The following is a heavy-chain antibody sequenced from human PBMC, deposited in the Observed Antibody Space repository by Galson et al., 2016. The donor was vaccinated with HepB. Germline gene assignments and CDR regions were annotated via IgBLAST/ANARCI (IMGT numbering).Heavy chain of an antibody. D-gene: IGHD5-18*01. CDR3: ARLYTYGYSGVDY. V-gene: IGHV2-70*01. CDR2: IDWDDDK. J-gene: IGHJ4*02. Sequence: PALVKPTQTLTLTCTFSGFSLSTSGMCVSWIRQPPGKALEWLAFIDWDDDKYYSTSLRTRLTISKDTSKNQVVLTMTNMDPVDTATYYCARLYTYGYSGVDYWGQGTLVTVSS. CDR1: GFSLSTSGMC.